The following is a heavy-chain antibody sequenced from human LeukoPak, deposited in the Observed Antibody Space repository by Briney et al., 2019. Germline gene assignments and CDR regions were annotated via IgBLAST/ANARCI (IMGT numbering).Heavy chain of an antibody. Sequence: PGGSLRLSCAASGFTFRSYAMTWVRQAPGRGLEWVANIRQDGSEKYYVDSVKGRFTISRDNAKNSLYLQMNSLRAEDTAVYYCARDYVWGSDRYTDYWGQGTLVTVSS. CDR3: ARDYVWGSDRYTDY. D-gene: IGHD3-16*02. J-gene: IGHJ4*02. CDR1: GFTFRSYA. CDR2: IRQDGSEK. V-gene: IGHV3-7*05.